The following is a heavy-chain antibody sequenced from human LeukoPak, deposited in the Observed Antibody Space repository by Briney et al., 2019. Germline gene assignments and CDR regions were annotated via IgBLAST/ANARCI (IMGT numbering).Heavy chain of an antibody. V-gene: IGHV1-69*04. CDR2: IIRILGIA. CDR1: GGTFSSYT. J-gene: IGHJ4*02. CDR3: ARERPSGSYYNDY. Sequence: ASVKVSCKASGGTFSSYTISWVRQAPGQGLEWMGRIIRILGIANYAQKFQGRVTITADKSTSTAYMELSSLRSEDTAVYYCARERPSGSYYNDYWGQGTLVTVSS. D-gene: IGHD3-10*01.